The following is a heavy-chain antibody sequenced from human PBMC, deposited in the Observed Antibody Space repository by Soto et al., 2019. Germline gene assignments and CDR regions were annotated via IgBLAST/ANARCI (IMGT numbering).Heavy chain of an antibody. CDR1: GFYFSGYS. Sequence: PGGSLRLSCEVSGFYFSGYSMNWVRQGPGKGLEWVSAISPSASDTLYADSVKGRFTISRDNSQNTLFLQMTSLRADDTAVYYCAKGGYTFASEWGQGALVTVSS. CDR2: ISPSASDT. V-gene: IGHV3-23*01. CDR3: AKGGYTFASE. J-gene: IGHJ4*02. D-gene: IGHD5-18*01.